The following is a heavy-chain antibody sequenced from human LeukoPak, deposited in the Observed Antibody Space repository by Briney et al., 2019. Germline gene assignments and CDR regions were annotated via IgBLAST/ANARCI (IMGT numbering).Heavy chain of an antibody. J-gene: IGHJ6*03. V-gene: IGHV3-48*01. CDR2: ISSSSSTI. Sequence: GGSLRLSCAASGFTFSSYSMNWVRQAPGKGLEWVSYISSSSSTIYYADSVKGRFTISRDNAKNSLYLQMNSLRAEDTAVYYCARAVLRFLEWLPPPADYYYMDVWGKGTTVTVSS. CDR3: ARAVLRFLEWLPPPADYYYMDV. CDR1: GFTFSSYS. D-gene: IGHD3-3*01.